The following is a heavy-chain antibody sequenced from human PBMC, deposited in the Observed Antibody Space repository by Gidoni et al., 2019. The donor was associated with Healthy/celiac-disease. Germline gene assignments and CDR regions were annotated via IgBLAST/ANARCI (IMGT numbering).Heavy chain of an antibody. V-gene: IGHV3-7*03. CDR3: ARNDLTNLGSFDY. CDR2: IKQDGSEK. CDR1: GFTCSSYW. D-gene: IGHD2-8*01. Sequence: EVQLVESGGGLVQPGGSLRLSCAASGFTCSSYWMSWVRQAPGKGLEWVANIKQDGSEKYYVDSVKGRFTISRDNAKNSLYLQMNSLRAEDTAVYYCARNDLTNLGSFDYWGQGTLVTVSS. J-gene: IGHJ4*02.